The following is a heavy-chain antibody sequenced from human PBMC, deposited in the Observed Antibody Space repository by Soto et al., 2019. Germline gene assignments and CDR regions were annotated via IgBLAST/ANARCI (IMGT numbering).Heavy chain of an antibody. CDR1: GGSFSGCY. J-gene: IGHJ4*02. V-gene: IGHV4-34*01. Sequence: QVQLQQWGAGLLKPSETLSLTCAVYGGSFSGCYWSWIRQPPGKGLEWIGEINDSGSTNYNPSLNSRRTISVDTYTNQFSLKLSSLTAADTAVYYCARVVSVSTFGSSHYFDYWGQGTLVTVSS. D-gene: IGHD3-10*02. CDR3: ARVVSVSTFGSSHYFDY. CDR2: INDSGST.